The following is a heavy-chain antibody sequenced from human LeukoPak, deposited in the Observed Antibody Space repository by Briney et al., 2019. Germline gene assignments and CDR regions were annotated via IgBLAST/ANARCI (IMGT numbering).Heavy chain of an antibody. Sequence: KPSETLSLTCAVYGGSFSGYYWSWIRQPPGKGLEWIGEINHSGSTNYNPSLKSRVTISVDTSKNQFSLKLSSVTAVDTAVYYCARDGYNWGYFDYWGQGTLVTVSS. J-gene: IGHJ4*02. V-gene: IGHV4-34*01. CDR3: ARDGYNWGYFDY. CDR1: GGSFSGYY. CDR2: INHSGST. D-gene: IGHD5-24*01.